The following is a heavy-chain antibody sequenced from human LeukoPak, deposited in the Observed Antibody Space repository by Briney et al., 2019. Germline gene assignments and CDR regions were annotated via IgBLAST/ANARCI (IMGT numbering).Heavy chain of an antibody. Sequence: PGGSLRLSCAASGFTFSSYAMSWVRQAPGKGLEWVSAISGSGGSTYYADSVKGRFTISRDNSKNTLYLQMNSLRAEDTAVYYCATSDYGDYEYYFDYWGQGTLVTVSS. V-gene: IGHV3-23*01. CDR1: GFTFSSYA. J-gene: IGHJ4*02. CDR3: ATSDYGDYEYYFDY. D-gene: IGHD4-17*01. CDR2: ISGSGGST.